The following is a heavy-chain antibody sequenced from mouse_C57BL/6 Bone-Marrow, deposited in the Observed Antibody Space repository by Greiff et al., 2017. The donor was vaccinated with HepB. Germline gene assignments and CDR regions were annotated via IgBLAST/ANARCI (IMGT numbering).Heavy chain of an antibody. Sequence: VKLVESGPELVKPGASVKLSCKASGYTFTSYDINWVKQRPGQGLEWIGWIYPRDGSTKYNEKFKGKATLTVDTSSSTAYMELHSLTSEDSAVYFCARGNWAAWFAYWGQGTLVTVSA. J-gene: IGHJ3*01. D-gene: IGHD4-1*01. CDR1: GYTFTSYD. CDR3: ARGNWAAWFAY. V-gene: IGHV1-85*01. CDR2: IYPRDGST.